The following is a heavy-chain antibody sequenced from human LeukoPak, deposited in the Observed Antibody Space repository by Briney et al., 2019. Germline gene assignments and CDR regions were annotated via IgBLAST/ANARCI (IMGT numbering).Heavy chain of an antibody. V-gene: IGHV3-9*01. CDR1: GFTFDDYA. CDR3: AKDFSSGWSYYYYGMDV. J-gene: IGHJ6*02. D-gene: IGHD6-19*01. Sequence: GGSLRLSCAASGFTFDDYAMPWVRQAPGKGLEWVSGISWNSGSIGYADSVKGRFTISRDNAKNSLYLQMNSLRAEDTALYYCAKDFSSGWSYYYYGMDVWGQGTTVTVSS. CDR2: ISWNSGSI.